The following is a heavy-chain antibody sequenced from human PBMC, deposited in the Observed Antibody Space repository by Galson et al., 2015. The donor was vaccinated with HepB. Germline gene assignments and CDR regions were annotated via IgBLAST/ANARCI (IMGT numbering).Heavy chain of an antibody. D-gene: IGHD6-19*01. CDR1: GFSLSTSGVG. V-gene: IGHV2-5*02. Sequence: PALVKPTQTLTLTCTFSGFSLSTSGVGVGWIRQPPGKALEWLALIYWDDDKRYSPSLKSRLTITKDTSKNQVVLTMTNMDPVDTATYYCAHRPQAFTSLWGRSSGWFFDYWGQGTLVTVSS. J-gene: IGHJ4*02. CDR2: IYWDDDK. CDR3: AHRPQAFTSLWGRSSGWFFDY.